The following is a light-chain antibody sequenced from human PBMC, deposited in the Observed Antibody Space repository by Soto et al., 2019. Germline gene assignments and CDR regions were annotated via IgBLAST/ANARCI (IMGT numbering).Light chain of an antibody. J-gene: IGLJ2*01. CDR3: QSYDSSNQGV. CDR1: SGSIASNY. V-gene: IGLV6-57*04. CDR2: EDN. Sequence: FMLTQPHSVSESPGKTVTISCTRSSGSIASNYVQWYQQRPGSAPTTVIYEDNHRPSGVPDRFSGSIDSSSNSASLTISGLKTEDEADYYCQSYDSSNQGVFGGGTKLTVL.